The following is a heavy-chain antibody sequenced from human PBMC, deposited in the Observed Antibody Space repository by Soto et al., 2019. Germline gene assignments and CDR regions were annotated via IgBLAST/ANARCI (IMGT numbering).Heavy chain of an antibody. Sequence: PSQTLSLTCAISGDSVSSNSAAWNWIRQSPSRGLEWLGRTYYRSKWYNDYAVSVKSRITINPDTSKNQFSLQLNSVTPEGTAVYYCARVSRVWYSSGWYSTKGYYYYYGMDVWGQGTTVTVSS. D-gene: IGHD6-19*01. J-gene: IGHJ6*02. CDR3: ARVSRVWYSSGWYSTKGYYYYYGMDV. CDR1: GDSVSSNSAA. CDR2: TYYRSKWYN. V-gene: IGHV6-1*01.